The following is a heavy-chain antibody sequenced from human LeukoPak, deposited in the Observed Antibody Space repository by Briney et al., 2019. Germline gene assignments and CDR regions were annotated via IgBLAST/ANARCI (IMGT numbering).Heavy chain of an antibody. CDR3: ANQASLAVALDY. J-gene: IGHJ4*02. Sequence: GGSLRLSCAASGFTFSSYGMHWVRQAPGKGLEWVAVISYDGSNKYYADSVKGRFTISRDNSKNTLYLQMNSLRAEDTAVYYCANQASLAVALDYWGQGTLVTVSS. CDR1: GFTFSSYG. D-gene: IGHD6-19*01. CDR2: ISYDGSNK. V-gene: IGHV3-30*18.